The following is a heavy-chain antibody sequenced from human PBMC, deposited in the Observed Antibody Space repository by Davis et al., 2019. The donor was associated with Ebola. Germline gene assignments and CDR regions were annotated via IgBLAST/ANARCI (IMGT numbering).Heavy chain of an antibody. CDR2: ISTYNGNT. J-gene: IGHJ4*02. CDR1: GYTFTNYY. CDR3: ARPYCYDGSCYPGNNDY. V-gene: IGHV1-18*04. Sequence: AASVKVSCKASGYTFTNYYMHWVRQAPGQGLEWMGWISTYNGNTNYAQKLQGRVTMTTDTSTSTAYMELRSLRSDDTAVYYCARPYCYDGSCYPGNNDYWGQGTPVTVSS. D-gene: IGHD2-15*01.